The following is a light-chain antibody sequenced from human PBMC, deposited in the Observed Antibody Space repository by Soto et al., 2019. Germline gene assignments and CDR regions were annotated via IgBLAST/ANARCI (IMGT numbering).Light chain of an antibody. CDR2: DAS. CDR1: QSVSSY. CDR3: QQRSSWLT. Sequence: IVFTQSPGTLSLSPGERATLSCRASQSVSSYLAWYQQKPGQAPRLLIYDASNRATGTPDRFSGSGSGTDFTLTISSLEPEDFAVYYCQQRSSWLTFGGGTKVDIK. J-gene: IGKJ4*01. V-gene: IGKV3-11*01.